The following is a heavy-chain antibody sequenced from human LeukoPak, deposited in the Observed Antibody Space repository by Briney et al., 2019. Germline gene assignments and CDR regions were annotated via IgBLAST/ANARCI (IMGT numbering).Heavy chain of an antibody. Sequence: GGSLRLSCAVSGFTLSSYAMRWVRQAPGKGLEWVSGISGSGGDTYYADSVKGRFTISRDNAKNSLYLQMSNLRAEDTAVYFCARGGGLDVWGQGATVTVSS. J-gene: IGHJ6*02. CDR1: GFTLSSYA. CDR3: ARGGGLDV. CDR2: ISGSGGDT. V-gene: IGHV3-23*01. D-gene: IGHD3-16*01.